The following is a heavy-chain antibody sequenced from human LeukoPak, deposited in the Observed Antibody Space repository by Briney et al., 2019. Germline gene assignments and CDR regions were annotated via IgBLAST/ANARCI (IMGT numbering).Heavy chain of an antibody. CDR2: IYTSGST. CDR3: ARHWELLEGDYYYYYMDV. Sequence: RASETLSLTCTVSGGSISSYYWSWIRQPPGKGLEWIGYIYTSGSTNYNPSLKSRVTISVDTSKNQFSLKLSSVTAADTAVYYCARHWELLEGDYYYYYMDVWGKGTTVTVSS. CDR1: GGSISSYY. J-gene: IGHJ6*03. V-gene: IGHV4-4*09. D-gene: IGHD1-26*01.